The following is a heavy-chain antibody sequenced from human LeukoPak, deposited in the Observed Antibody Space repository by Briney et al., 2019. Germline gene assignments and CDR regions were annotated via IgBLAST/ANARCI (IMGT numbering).Heavy chain of an antibody. J-gene: IGHJ4*02. V-gene: IGHV3-43*01. CDR2: INWDGGTT. D-gene: IGHD5-18*01. CDR3: VTGDVDSPMNFYH. CDR1: GFIFEDST. Sequence: PGGSLRLTCAASGFIFEDSTMHWVRQAPGKGLEWVSLINWDGGTTHYGGSVKGRFTISRDNSKSSLFLQLNRVTGDDTSFYYCVTGDVDSPMNFYHWGQGTLVTVSS.